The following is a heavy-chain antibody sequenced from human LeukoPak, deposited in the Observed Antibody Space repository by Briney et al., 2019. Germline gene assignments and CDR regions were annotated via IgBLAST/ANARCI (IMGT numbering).Heavy chain of an antibody. CDR1: GFTFSFSA. CDR2: IRGSGGSA. D-gene: IGHD3-3*02. Sequence: PGGSLRLSCAASGFTFSFSAMSWVRQAPGSELQWVSTIRGSGGSAFYADSVKGRFTISRDNSKNTLYLQMQSLRAEDTAVYFCAKNGHFWRIDYYYYMDVWGKGTTVTVSS. CDR3: AKNGHFWRIDYYYYMDV. V-gene: IGHV3-23*01. J-gene: IGHJ6*03.